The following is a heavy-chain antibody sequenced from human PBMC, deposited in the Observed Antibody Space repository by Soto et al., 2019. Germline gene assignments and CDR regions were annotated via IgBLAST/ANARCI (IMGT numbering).Heavy chain of an antibody. D-gene: IGHD6-13*01. CDR3: ARLIGNSWLDY. CDR2: TYYRSKWYR. V-gene: IGHV6-1*01. CDR1: GSSVSSSSVV. J-gene: IGHJ4*02. Sequence: SQTLLITCAIFGSSVSSSSVVLNWCRQSPSGGLEWLGRTYYRSKWYREYAISVQSRITVNADTSKNQVSLQLDSVTPDETAVYYCARLIGNSWLDYWGQGTLVTVSS.